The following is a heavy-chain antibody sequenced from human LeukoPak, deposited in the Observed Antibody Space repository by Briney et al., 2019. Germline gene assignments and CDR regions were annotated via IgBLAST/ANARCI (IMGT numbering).Heavy chain of an antibody. Sequence: GGSLRLSCAASGFTFSSYWMHWVRQAPGKGLVWVSRINSDGSSTSYADSVKGRFTISRDNAENTLYLQMNSLRAEDTAVYYCARASGTDATGYVQIDLWGQGTLVTVSS. CDR3: ARASGTDATGYVQIDL. V-gene: IGHV3-74*01. D-gene: IGHD3-9*01. CDR1: GFTFSSYW. J-gene: IGHJ5*02. CDR2: INSDGSST.